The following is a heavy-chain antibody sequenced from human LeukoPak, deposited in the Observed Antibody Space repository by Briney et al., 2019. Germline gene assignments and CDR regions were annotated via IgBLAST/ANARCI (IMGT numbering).Heavy chain of an antibody. V-gene: IGHV4-30-4*01. CDR1: GASISGADHY. J-gene: IGHJ4*02. Sequence: SETLSLTCFVSGASISGADHYWSWIRQPPGKGLEWIGDIYYSGTTSYNPSLKSRVLISVDTSKNHFYLKLSSVTAADTAMYYCARVSDTVPSIYFDFWGQGTLVTVSS. CDR3: ARVSDTVPSIYFDF. CDR2: IYYSGTT. D-gene: IGHD2/OR15-2a*01.